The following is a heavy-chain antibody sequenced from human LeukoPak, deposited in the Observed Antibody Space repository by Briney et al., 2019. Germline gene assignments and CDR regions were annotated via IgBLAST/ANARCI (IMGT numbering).Heavy chain of an antibody. D-gene: IGHD5-18*01. CDR3: ARGDSYGYFYFDY. J-gene: IGHJ4*02. Sequence: GGSLRLSCAASGFTFSSYSMNWVRQAPGKGLDWVSSISSSSSYIYYADSVKGRFTISRDNAKNSLYLQMNSLRAEDTAVYYCARGDSYGYFYFDYWGQGTLVTVSS. CDR2: ISSSSSYI. CDR1: GFTFSSYS. V-gene: IGHV3-21*01.